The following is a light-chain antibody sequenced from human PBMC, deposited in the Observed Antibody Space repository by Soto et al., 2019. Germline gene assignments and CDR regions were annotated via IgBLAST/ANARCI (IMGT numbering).Light chain of an antibody. V-gene: IGLV2-14*03. CDR1: SGDITNYNY. CDR3: SSYTRSSTLV. Sequence: QSALTQPASVSGSPGQSITISCTGASGDITNYNYVSWYQQHPGEAPRLMIYDVSNRPSGISDRFSGSKSGNTASLTISGLQAEDEADYYCSSYTRSSTLVFGGGTKLTVL. CDR2: DVS. J-gene: IGLJ2*01.